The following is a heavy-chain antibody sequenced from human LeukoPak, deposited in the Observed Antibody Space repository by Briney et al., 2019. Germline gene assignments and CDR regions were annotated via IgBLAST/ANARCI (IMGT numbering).Heavy chain of an antibody. D-gene: IGHD5-24*01. CDR2: VNLDGRST. CDR3: VRDVWGDRDGFFEY. Sequence: GGSLRLSCAASGFTFGSYWMHWVRQVPGKGLMWVARVNLDGRSTSYAESVEGRFTISRDNDKFTVYLQMNSLRADDTAVYYCVRDVWGDRDGFFEYWGQGALVTVST. V-gene: IGHV3-74*01. CDR1: GFTFGSYW. J-gene: IGHJ4*02.